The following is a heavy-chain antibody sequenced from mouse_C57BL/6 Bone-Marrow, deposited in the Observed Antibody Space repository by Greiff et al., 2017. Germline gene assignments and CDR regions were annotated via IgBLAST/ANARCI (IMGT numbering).Heavy chain of an antibody. J-gene: IGHJ2*01. Sequence: QVQLQQPGAELVKPGASVKLSCKASGYTFTSYWMHWVKQRPGQGLEWIGMIHPNSGSTNYNEKFKSKATLTVDKSSSTAYMQLSSLTSEDSAVYYCAREGVYYYGSSLYWGQGTTLTVSS. V-gene: IGHV1-64*01. CDR3: AREGVYYYGSSLY. CDR1: GYTFTSYW. CDR2: IHPNSGST. D-gene: IGHD1-1*01.